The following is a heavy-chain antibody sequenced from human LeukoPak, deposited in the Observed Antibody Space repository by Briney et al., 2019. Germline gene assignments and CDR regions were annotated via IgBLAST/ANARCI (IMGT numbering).Heavy chain of an antibody. CDR1: GGSFSGYY. Sequence: KPSETLSLTCAVYGGSFSGYYWSWIRQPPGKGLEWIGEINHSGSTNYNPSLKSRVTISVDTSKNQFSLKLSSVTAADTAVYYCARAGDYRGGLDYWGQGTLVTVSS. D-gene: IGHD4-11*01. CDR3: ARAGDYRGGLDY. CDR2: INHSGST. J-gene: IGHJ4*02. V-gene: IGHV4-34*01.